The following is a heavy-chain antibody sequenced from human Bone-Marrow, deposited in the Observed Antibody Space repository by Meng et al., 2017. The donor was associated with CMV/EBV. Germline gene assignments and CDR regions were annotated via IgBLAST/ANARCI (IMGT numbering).Heavy chain of an antibody. Sequence: GGSLRLSCAASGFTFSSYEMNWVRQAPGKGLEWVSYISSSGSTIYYADSVKGRFTISRDNAKNSLYLQMNSLRAEDTAVYYCARLSSSWHYYYYYGMDVWGQGTMVTVSS. V-gene: IGHV3-48*03. CDR3: ARLSSSWHYYYYYGMDV. CDR2: ISSSGSTI. J-gene: IGHJ6*02. D-gene: IGHD6-13*01. CDR1: GFTFSSYE.